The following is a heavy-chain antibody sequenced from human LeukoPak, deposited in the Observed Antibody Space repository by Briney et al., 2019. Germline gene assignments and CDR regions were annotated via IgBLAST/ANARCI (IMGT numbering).Heavy chain of an antibody. CDR1: GYTFTGYY. V-gene: IGHV1-2*02. CDR2: INPNSGGT. J-gene: IGHJ5*02. CDR3: ARVYKGYNRNRGWFDP. D-gene: IGHD1/OR15-1a*01. Sequence: ASVKVSCKASGYTFTGYYMHWVRQAPGQGLEWMGWINPNSGGTNYAQKFQGRVTMTRDTSISTAYMELSRLRSDDTAVYYCARVYKGYNRNRGWFDPWGQGTLVTVSS.